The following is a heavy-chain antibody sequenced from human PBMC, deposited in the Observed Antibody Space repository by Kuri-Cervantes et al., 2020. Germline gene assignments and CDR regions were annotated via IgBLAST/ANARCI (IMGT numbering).Heavy chain of an antibody. CDR2: IIPIFGTA. CDR3: ARETWNKGGGAFDI. D-gene: IGHD1/OR15-1a*01. J-gene: IGHJ3*02. CDR1: GYTFTSYD. Sequence: SVKVSCKASGYTFTSYDVSWVRQAPGQGLEWMGGIIPIFGTANYAQKFQGRVTITADKSTSTAYIELSSLRSEDTAVYYCARETWNKGGGAFDIWGQGTMVTVSS. V-gene: IGHV1-69*06.